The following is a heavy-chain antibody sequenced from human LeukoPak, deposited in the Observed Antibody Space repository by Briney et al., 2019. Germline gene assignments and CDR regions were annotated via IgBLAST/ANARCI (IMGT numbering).Heavy chain of an antibody. V-gene: IGHV3-7*01. J-gene: IGHJ4*02. CDR2: IKEDGSET. CDR3: TKSLDY. Sequence: GGSLRLSCVASGFTFSTSWMDWVRHVPGKGLEWVANIKEDGSETYYVDSAKGRFTISRDNAKKSLYLQMGSLRVEDTAIYYCTKSLDYWGQGTLVTVSS. CDR1: GFTFSTSW.